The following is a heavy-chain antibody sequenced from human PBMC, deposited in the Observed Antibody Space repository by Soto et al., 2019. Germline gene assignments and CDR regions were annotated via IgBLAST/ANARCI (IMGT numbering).Heavy chain of an antibody. J-gene: IGHJ3*02. CDR2: ISSSGSTI. Sequence: GRTLRRSCAASAFTFSSYEMNWVRPAPGKRLEWVSYISSSGSTIYYADSVKGRFTISRDNAKNSLYLQMNSLRAEDTAVYYCARPLNGADAFDIWGQGTMVTVSS. CDR3: ARPLNGADAFDI. V-gene: IGHV3-48*03. CDR1: AFTFSSYE. D-gene: IGHD2-8*01.